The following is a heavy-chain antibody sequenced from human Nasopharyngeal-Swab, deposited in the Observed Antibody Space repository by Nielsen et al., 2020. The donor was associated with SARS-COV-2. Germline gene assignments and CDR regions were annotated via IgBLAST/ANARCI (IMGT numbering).Heavy chain of an antibody. CDR2: IYYSGST. J-gene: IGHJ5*02. CDR1: GGSISSYY. V-gene: IGHV4-59*01. D-gene: IGHD1-26*01. CDR3: ARGGGLDWFDP. Sequence: SETLSLTCTVSGGSISSYYWSWIRQPTGKGLEWIGYIYYSGSTNYNPSLKSRVTISVDTSKYQFSLKLSSVTAADTAVYYCARGGGLDWFDPWGQGTLVTVSS.